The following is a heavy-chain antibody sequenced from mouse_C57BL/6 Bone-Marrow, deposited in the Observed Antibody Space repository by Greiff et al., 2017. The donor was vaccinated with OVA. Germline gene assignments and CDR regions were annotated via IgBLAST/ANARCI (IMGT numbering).Heavy chain of an antibody. D-gene: IGHD1-1*01. CDR3: SLLSFDD. CDR1: GFTFSNYW. CDR2: IRLKSDNYAT. V-gene: IGHV6-3*01. Sequence: DVQLVESGGGLVQPGGSMKLSCVASGFTFSNYWMNWVRQSPEQGLEWVAQIRLKSDNYATHYAESVKGRFTISRDDSKSSVYLQMNDLRAEDTGIYYCSLLSFDDWGQGTTLTVSS. J-gene: IGHJ2*01.